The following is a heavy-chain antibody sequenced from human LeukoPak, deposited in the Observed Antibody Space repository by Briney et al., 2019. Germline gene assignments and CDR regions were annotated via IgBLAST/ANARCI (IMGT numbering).Heavy chain of an antibody. Sequence: GGSLRLSCAASGFTFSSYGMHWVRQAPGKGLEWVAVISYDGSNKYYADSVKGRFTISRDNSKNTLYLQMNSLRAEDTAVYYCGKVSGHDYGAIDYWGQGTLVTVSS. J-gene: IGHJ4*02. CDR1: GFTFSSYG. CDR3: GKVSGHDYGAIDY. V-gene: IGHV3-30*18. D-gene: IGHD4-17*01. CDR2: ISYDGSNK.